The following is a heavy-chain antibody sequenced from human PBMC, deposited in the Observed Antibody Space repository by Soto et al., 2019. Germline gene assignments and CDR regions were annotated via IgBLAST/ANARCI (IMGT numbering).Heavy chain of an antibody. D-gene: IGHD3-10*01. V-gene: IGHV3-72*01. CDR3: TVWGSGNDFGAA. J-gene: IGHJ4*02. Sequence: EVQLVESGGGLVQPGGSLRLSCAASGFTFSDHYMEWVRQAPGKGLEWVGRSKNKADSYTTEYAASVKGRFTISRDGSKNSLFLQMNSLKTEDTAVYYCTVWGSGNDFGAAGGQGILVTVSS. CDR1: GFTFSDHY. CDR2: SKNKADSYTT.